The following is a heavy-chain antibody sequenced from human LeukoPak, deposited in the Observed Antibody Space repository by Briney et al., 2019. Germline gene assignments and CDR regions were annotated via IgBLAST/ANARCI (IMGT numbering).Heavy chain of an antibody. CDR2: ISISSSNI. D-gene: IGHD3-9*01. CDR1: GFTFSSCS. Sequence: GGSLRLSCAASGFTFSSCSMNWIRQAPGKGLEWIAYISISSSNIHYADSVKGRFTISRDNANNSLYLQLSSLRVEDTAVYYCAREYYGVIFSHYLDVWGKGTTVTVSS. CDR3: AREYYGVIFSHYLDV. V-gene: IGHV3-48*04. J-gene: IGHJ6*04.